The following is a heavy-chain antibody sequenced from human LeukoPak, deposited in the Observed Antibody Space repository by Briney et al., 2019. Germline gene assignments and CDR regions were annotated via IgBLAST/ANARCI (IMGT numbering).Heavy chain of an antibody. V-gene: IGHV4-39*01. Sequence: PSETLSLTCTVSGGSISSSSYYWGWIRQPPGKGLEWIGSIYYSGSTYYNPSLKSRVTISVDTSKNQFSLKLSSVTAADTAVYYCARYSSGWVDYWGQGTLVTVSS. D-gene: IGHD6-19*01. CDR3: ARYSSGWVDY. CDR1: GGSISSSSYY. CDR2: IYYSGST. J-gene: IGHJ4*02.